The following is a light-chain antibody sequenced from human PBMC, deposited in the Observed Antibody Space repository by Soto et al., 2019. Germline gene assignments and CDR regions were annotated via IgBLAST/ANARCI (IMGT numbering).Light chain of an antibody. Sequence: QSVLTQSPSASASLGASVKLTCTLSSGHSSYAIAWHQQQPEKGPRYLMKLNSDGSHNKGDGIPDRFSGSSSGAERYLTISHHQSEDEADYYCQTWGLGIVVFGGGTKLTVL. CDR1: SGHSSYA. CDR3: QTWGLGIVV. V-gene: IGLV4-69*01. CDR2: LNSDGSH. J-gene: IGLJ2*01.